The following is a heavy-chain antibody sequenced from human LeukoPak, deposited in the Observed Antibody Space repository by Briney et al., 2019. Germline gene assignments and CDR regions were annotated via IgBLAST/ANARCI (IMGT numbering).Heavy chain of an antibody. V-gene: IGHV1-8*02. J-gene: IGHJ3*02. CDR3: ARSDYYNVFDI. Sequence: ASVTDSCKASGYTFTSYDINWLRQAPGQGREWMGCMYPNSGNTGYAQTFQGRVTITRNTSISTAYMELSSLRSEGTAVYYCARSDYYNVFDIWGEGTMVTVSS. CDR2: MYPNSGNT. CDR1: GYTFTSYD. D-gene: IGHD3-10*01.